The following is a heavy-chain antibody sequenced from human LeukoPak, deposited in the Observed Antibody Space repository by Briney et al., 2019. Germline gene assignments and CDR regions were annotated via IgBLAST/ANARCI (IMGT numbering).Heavy chain of an antibody. CDR1: GFIFSHYG. Sequence: PGGSVRLSCAASGFIFSHYGMHWVRQAPGKGLEWVAVIWSDATNRFYGASVKGRFTISRDNSQNTVFLQMNSLRAEDTAIYYCARDAQRGFDYSNSLEYWGHGTLVTVSS. J-gene: IGHJ4*01. CDR2: IWSDATNR. V-gene: IGHV3-33*01. D-gene: IGHD4-11*01. CDR3: ARDAQRGFDYSNSLEY.